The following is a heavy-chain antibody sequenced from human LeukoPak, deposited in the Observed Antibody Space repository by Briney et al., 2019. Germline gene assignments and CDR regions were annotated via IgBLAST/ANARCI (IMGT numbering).Heavy chain of an antibody. V-gene: IGHV3-30*04. CDR1: GFTFSSYA. D-gene: IGHD2-15*01. J-gene: IGHJ4*02. Sequence: GGSLRLSCAASGFTFSSYAMHWVRQAPGKGLEWVAVISYDGSNKYYADSVKGRFTISRDNSKNTLYLQMNSLRAEDTAVYYCARDLGVGEVVVADYYFDYWGQGTLVTVSS. CDR3: ARDLGVGEVVVADYYFDY. CDR2: ISYDGSNK.